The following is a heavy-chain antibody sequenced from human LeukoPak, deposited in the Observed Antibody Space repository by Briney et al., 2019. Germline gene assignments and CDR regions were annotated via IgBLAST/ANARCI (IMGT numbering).Heavy chain of an antibody. V-gene: IGHV3-48*04. Sequence: GRSLRLSCAASGFTFSSYAMHWVRQAPGKGLEWVSYISTSSGTIYYADSVKGRFIISRDNADNSLYLQMNSLRAEDTAVYYCARRVTAAISYYGMDVWGQGTTVTVSS. J-gene: IGHJ6*02. CDR3: ARRVTAAISYYGMDV. CDR2: ISTSSGTI. CDR1: GFTFSSYA. D-gene: IGHD2-2*01.